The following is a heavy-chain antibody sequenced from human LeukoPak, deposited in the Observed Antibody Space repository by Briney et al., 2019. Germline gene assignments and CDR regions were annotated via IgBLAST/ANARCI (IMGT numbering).Heavy chain of an antibody. CDR2: FDPEDGET. Sequence: ASVKVSCKVSGYTLTELSMHWVRQAPGKGPEWMGGFDPEDGETIYAQKFQGRVTMTEDTSTDTAYMELSSLRSEDTAVYYCATPLPQGLYYYYYGMDVWGQGTTVTVSS. J-gene: IGHJ6*02. CDR1: GYTLTELS. V-gene: IGHV1-24*01. CDR3: ATPLPQGLYYYYYGMDV.